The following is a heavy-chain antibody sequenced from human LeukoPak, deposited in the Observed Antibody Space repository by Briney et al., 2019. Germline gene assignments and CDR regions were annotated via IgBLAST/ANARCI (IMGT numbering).Heavy chain of an antibody. CDR2: INHSGST. CDR3: ARGLTYYDILTGLVTGYGDLSFDY. V-gene: IGHV4-34*01. Sequence: SETLSLTCAVYGGSFSGYYWSWIRQPPGKGLEWIGEINHSGSTNYNPSLKSRVTISVDTSKNQFSLKLSSVTAADTAVYYCARGLTYYDILTGLVTGYGDLSFDYWGQGTLVTVSP. D-gene: IGHD3-9*01. J-gene: IGHJ4*02. CDR1: GGSFSGYY.